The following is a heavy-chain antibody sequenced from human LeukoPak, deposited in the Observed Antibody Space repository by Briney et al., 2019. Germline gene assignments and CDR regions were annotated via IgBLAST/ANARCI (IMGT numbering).Heavy chain of an antibody. CDR3: ARGRWLQFGGPMGY. D-gene: IGHD5-24*01. CDR2: IYYSGST. CDR1: GGSVSSSTNY. Sequence: SETLSLTCTVSGGSVSSSTNYWGWIRQPPGKGLEWIGTIYYSGSTYYNPSLKSRVSLSVDTSKNQFSLKLSSVTAADTAVYFCARGRWLQFGGPMGYWGQGTLVTVSS. V-gene: IGHV4-39*07. J-gene: IGHJ4*02.